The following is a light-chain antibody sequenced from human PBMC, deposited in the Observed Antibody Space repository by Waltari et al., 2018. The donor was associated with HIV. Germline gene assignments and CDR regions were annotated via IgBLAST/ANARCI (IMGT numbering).Light chain of an antibody. J-gene: IGLJ2*01. CDR1: GSNIGDNP. CDR2: SNN. V-gene: IGLV1-44*01. Sequence: QSVLTQPPSASGTPGQRVTISCSGSGSNIGDNPVHWYLPVPGTAPQVRIYSNNTRPSGVPDRCAGSKSGTSVCLAISGLQSEDEADYCCSTWDDSLNEWVFGEGTKLTVL. CDR3: STWDDSLNEWV.